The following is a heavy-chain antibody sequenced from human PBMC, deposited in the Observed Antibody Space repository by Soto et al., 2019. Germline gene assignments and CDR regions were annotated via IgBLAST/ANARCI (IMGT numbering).Heavy chain of an antibody. J-gene: IGHJ4*02. CDR3: ARGPRSGLTDYFDY. CDR1: GGSISSGGYY. V-gene: IGHV4-31*03. Sequence: TLYLTCIVSGGSISSGGYYWTWLRQHPGEGLEWIGYIYYSGSPYYNPSLQSRVTMSVDTSKNQFSLKLSSVSAADTAVYYCARGPRSGLTDYFDYWGQGTLVTVSS. D-gene: IGHD2-8*01. CDR2: IYYSGSP.